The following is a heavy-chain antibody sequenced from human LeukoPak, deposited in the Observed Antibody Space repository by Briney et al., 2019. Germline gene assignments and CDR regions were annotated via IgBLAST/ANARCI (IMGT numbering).Heavy chain of an antibody. CDR1: RGTFSSYA. V-gene: IGHV1-69*04. J-gene: IGHJ4*02. CDR2: IIPIFGIA. D-gene: IGHD1/OR15-1a*01. CDR3: ARDQKNKPFDY. Sequence: SVKVSCKASRGTFSSYAISWVRQAPGQGLEWMGRIIPIFGIANYAQKFQGRVTITADKSTSTAYMELSSLRSEDTAVYYCARDQKNKPFDYWGQGTLVTVSS.